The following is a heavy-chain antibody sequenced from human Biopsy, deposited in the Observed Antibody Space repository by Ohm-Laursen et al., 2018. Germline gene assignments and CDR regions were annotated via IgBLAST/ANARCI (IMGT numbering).Heavy chain of an antibody. Sequence: GTLSLTCTVSGGSISSYYWNWIRQPPGKGLEWVGYIYYSGSTNYNPSLKSRVTISVDTSKNQFSLKLYSVTAADTAVYYCARGTGRYYVYGAFDIWGQGTVVTVSS. CDR3: ARGTGRYYVYGAFDI. D-gene: IGHD1-26*01. V-gene: IGHV4-59*01. CDR2: IYYSGST. CDR1: GGSISSYY. J-gene: IGHJ3*02.